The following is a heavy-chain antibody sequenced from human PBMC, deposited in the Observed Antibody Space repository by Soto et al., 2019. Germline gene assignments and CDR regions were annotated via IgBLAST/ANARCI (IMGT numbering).Heavy chain of an antibody. CDR3: SRRSSSSLGSLFDP. CDR1: GGSISSSTYY. V-gene: IGHV4-39*01. J-gene: IGHJ5*02. CDR2: MYYTGNK. Sequence: SETLSLTCTVSGGSISSSTYYWDWIRQPPGKGLEWIGAMYYTGNKNYNPSLESRVTMSVDTSKNQFSLKLSSATPTDTAVYFCSRRSSSSLGSLFDPWGRGILVTVSS. D-gene: IGHD6-6*01.